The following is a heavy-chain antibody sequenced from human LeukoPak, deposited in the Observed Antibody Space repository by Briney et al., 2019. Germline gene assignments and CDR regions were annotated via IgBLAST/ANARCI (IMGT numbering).Heavy chain of an antibody. J-gene: IGHJ5*01. CDR1: GGSFSGYY. Sequence: SETLSLTCAVYGGSFSGYYWSWIRQPPGKGLEWIGEINHSGSTNYNPSLKSRVTISVDTSKNQFSLKLSSVTAADTAVYFCARLHGDYGSWFDSWGQGTLVTVSS. D-gene: IGHD4-17*01. CDR3: ARLHGDYGSWFDS. V-gene: IGHV4-34*01. CDR2: INHSGST.